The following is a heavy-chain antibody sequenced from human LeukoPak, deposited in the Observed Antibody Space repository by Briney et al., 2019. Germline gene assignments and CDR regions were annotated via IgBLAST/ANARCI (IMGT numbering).Heavy chain of an antibody. Sequence: PSETLSLKCTVSGGSISSSSYYWGWIRQPPGKGLEWIGSIYYSGSTYYNPSLKSRVTISVDTSKNQFSLKLSSVTAADTAVYYCARGVIFGVVIIGTWFDPWGQGTLVTVSS. CDR1: GGSISSSSYY. CDR2: IYYSGST. D-gene: IGHD3-3*01. CDR3: ARGVIFGVVIIGTWFDP. J-gene: IGHJ5*02. V-gene: IGHV4-39*01.